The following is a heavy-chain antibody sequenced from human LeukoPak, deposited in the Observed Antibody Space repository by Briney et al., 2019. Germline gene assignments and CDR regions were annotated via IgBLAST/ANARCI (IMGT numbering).Heavy chain of an antibody. V-gene: IGHV3-23*01. CDR2: ISGSGGST. Sequence: GGSLRLSCAASGFTFSSYAMSWVRQAPGKGLEWVSAISGSGGSTYYADSVKGRFTISGDNSKNTLYLQMNSLRAEDTAVYYCAKDAGAAQIRTYYDILTGYMNFDYWGQGTLVTVSS. J-gene: IGHJ4*02. CDR3: AKDAGAAQIRTYYDILTGYMNFDY. D-gene: IGHD3-9*01. CDR1: GFTFSSYA.